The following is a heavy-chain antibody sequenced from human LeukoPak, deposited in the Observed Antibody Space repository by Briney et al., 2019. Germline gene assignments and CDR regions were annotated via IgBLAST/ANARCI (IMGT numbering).Heavy chain of an antibody. CDR3: ARDREVAGTGWFDP. Sequence: PGGSLRLSCAASGFTFSSCGMHWVRQAPGKGLEWVAVIWYDGSNKYYADSVKGRFTISRDNSKNTLYLQMNSLRAEDTAVYYCARDREVAGTGWFDPWGQGTLVTVSS. J-gene: IGHJ5*02. CDR2: IWYDGSNK. CDR1: GFTFSSCG. D-gene: IGHD6-19*01. V-gene: IGHV3-33*01.